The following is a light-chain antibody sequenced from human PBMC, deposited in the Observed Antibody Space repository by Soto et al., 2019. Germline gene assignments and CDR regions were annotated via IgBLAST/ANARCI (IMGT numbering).Light chain of an antibody. CDR2: NVN. Sequence: QSALIQPPSVSGSPGQSVTISCTGTNSGIGNYDYVSWSQQHPGTVPKAMIYNVNLQPSGVPDRFSGPKSDNTASLPISGLQTEDEADYLCCSCTSSATYRLFGGGTKLTVL. J-gene: IGLJ2*01. V-gene: IGLV2-11*01. CDR3: CSCTSSATYRL. CDR1: NSGIGNYDY.